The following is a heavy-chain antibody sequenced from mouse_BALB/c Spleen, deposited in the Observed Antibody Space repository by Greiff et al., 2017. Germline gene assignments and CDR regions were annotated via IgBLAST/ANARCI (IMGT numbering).Heavy chain of an antibody. CDR2: ISSGGSYT. CDR3: ARDGGPGFAY. Sequence: DVMLVESGGGLVKPGGSLKLSCAASGFTFSSYAMSWVRQSPEKRLEWVAEISSGGSYTYYPDTVTGRFTISRDNAKNTLYLEMSSLRSEDTAMYYCARDGGPGFAYWGQGTLVTVSA. V-gene: IGHV5-9-4*01. CDR1: GFTFSSYA. J-gene: IGHJ3*01.